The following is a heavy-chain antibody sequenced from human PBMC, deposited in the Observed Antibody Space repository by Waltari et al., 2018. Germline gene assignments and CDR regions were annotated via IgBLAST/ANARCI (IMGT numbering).Heavy chain of an antibody. V-gene: IGHV3-7*01. Sequence: EVQLLESGGGLVQPGGSLRLSCAAPGFTFSAYWMSWVRQAPGKGLEWVANINEDGSDKNFVDSVRGRFTISRDNTKNSLFLQMNSLRDEDMAVYYCAKGGHLDDWGQGTLVTVSS. D-gene: IGHD3-16*01. CDR3: AKGGHLDD. J-gene: IGHJ4*02. CDR2: INEDGSDK. CDR1: GFTFSAYW.